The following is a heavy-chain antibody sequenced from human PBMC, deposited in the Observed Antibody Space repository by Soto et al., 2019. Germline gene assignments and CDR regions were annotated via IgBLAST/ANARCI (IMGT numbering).Heavy chain of an antibody. Sequence: GGSLRLSCSASGFTFSIYAMHWVRQAPGKGLEYVSAISSNGGSTYYADSVKGRFTISRVNSKNTLYLQMSSLRAEDTAVYYCVKAQVTYYYDSSGPFDIWGQGTMVTVSS. J-gene: IGHJ3*02. CDR3: VKAQVTYYYDSSGPFDI. D-gene: IGHD3-22*01. V-gene: IGHV3-64D*08. CDR2: ISSNGGST. CDR1: GFTFSIYA.